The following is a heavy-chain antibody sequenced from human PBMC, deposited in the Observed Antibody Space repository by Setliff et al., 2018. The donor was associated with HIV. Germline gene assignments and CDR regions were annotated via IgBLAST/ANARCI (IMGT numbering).Heavy chain of an antibody. CDR2: IPYDGSYK. V-gene: IGHV3-30*02. J-gene: IGHJ4*02. CDR3: AKRATSPPPFDY. CDR1: GFSFSSYG. Sequence: PGGSLRLSCAASGFSFSSYGLHWVRQAPGKGLEWVAFIPYDGSYKYYADSVKGRFTISRDNSRTTMYLQMNSLRAEDTAVYYCAKRATSPPPFDYWGQGTLVTVSS.